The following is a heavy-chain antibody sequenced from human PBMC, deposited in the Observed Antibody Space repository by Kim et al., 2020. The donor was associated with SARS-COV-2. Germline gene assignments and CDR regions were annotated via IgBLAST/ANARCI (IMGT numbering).Heavy chain of an antibody. Sequence: ASVKVSCKASGYTFTSYGISWVRQAPGQGLEWMGWISAYNGNTNYAQKLQGRVTMTTDTSTSTAYMELRSLRSDDTAVYYCAKGILWFGELQTDAFDIWGQGTMVTVSS. J-gene: IGHJ3*02. CDR2: ISAYNGNT. CDR3: AKGILWFGELQTDAFDI. D-gene: IGHD3-10*01. CDR1: GYTFTSYG. V-gene: IGHV1-18*01.